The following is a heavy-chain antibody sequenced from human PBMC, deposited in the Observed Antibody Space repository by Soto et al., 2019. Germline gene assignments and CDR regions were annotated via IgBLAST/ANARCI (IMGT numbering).Heavy chain of an antibody. J-gene: IGHJ6*02. CDR3: ARQGYGGNCFWYYYYGTYV. Sequence: SETLSLTCTVSGGSISSSSYYWGWIRQPPGKGLEWIGSIYYSGSTYYNPSLKSRVTISVDTSKNQFSLKLSSVTAADTAVYYCARQGYGGNCFWYYYYGTYVWGQGTTVT. V-gene: IGHV4-39*01. D-gene: IGHD2-15*01. CDR2: IYYSGST. CDR1: GGSISSSSYY.